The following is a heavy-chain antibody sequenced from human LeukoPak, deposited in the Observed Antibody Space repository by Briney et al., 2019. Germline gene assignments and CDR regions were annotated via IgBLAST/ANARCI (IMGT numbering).Heavy chain of an antibody. Sequence: GGSLRLSCVASGFTFSSYAMSWVRQAPGKGLEWVSAISGSGGSTYYADSVKGRFAISRDNSKNTLYLQMNSLRAEDTAVYYCAKGSYYDILTGYYYYFDYWGQGTLVTVSS. CDR1: GFTFSSYA. CDR2: ISGSGGST. CDR3: AKGSYYDILTGYYYYFDY. J-gene: IGHJ4*02. V-gene: IGHV3-23*01. D-gene: IGHD3-9*01.